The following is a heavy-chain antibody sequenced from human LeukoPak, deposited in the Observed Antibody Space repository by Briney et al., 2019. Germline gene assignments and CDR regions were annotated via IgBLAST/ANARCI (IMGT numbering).Heavy chain of an antibody. J-gene: IGHJ4*02. V-gene: IGHV4-59*01. CDR2: IYYSGST. Sequence: SETLSLTCTVTGGSISDYYWSWIRQPPGKGLEWIGYIYYSGSTNYNPSLKSRVTISVDTSKNQFSLKLSSVTAADTAVYYCASVGSYDSSGYPPFDYWGQGTLVTVSS. CDR3: ASVGSYDSSGYPPFDY. D-gene: IGHD3-22*01. CDR1: GGSISDYY.